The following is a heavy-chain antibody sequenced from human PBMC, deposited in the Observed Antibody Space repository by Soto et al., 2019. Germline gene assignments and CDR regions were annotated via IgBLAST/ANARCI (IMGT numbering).Heavy chain of an antibody. J-gene: IGHJ6*03. CDR3: ARDPRLFGELVRLYYYYYYMDV. CDR1: GFTFSSYG. Sequence: GGSLRLSCAASGFTFSSYGMHWVRQAPGKGLEWVAVIWYDGSNKYYADSVKGRFTISRDNSKNTLYLQMNSLRAEDTAVYYCARDPRLFGELVRLYYYYYYMDVWGKGTTVTVSS. V-gene: IGHV3-33*01. D-gene: IGHD3-10*02. CDR2: IWYDGSNK.